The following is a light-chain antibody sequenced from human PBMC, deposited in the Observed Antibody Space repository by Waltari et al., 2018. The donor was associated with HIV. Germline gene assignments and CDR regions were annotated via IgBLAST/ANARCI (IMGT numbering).Light chain of an antibody. V-gene: IGLV1-44*01. J-gene: IGLJ3*02. Sequence: QPVLTQPPSASGTPGRRVTISCSGNNSNVGSNPVNWYRQVPGTAPKLLMFSNNQRPSGVPDRFSGSKSGTSASLAIRGLKSEDEADYYCAARDDSLNAWVFGGGTKVTVL. CDR2: SNN. CDR1: NSNVGSNP. CDR3: AARDDSLNAWV.